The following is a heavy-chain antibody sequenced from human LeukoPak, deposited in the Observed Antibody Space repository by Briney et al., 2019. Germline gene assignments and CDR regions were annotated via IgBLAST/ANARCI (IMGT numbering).Heavy chain of an antibody. V-gene: IGHV4-34*01. J-gene: IGHJ4*02. CDR1: GGSFSGYY. Sequence: PSETLSLTCAVYGGSFSGYYWSWVRQPPGKGLEWIGEINHSGSTNYNPSLKSRVTISVDTSKNQFSLKLSSVTAADTAVYYCARKAGTYYYGSGSYFNSDYWGQGTLVTVSS. CDR2: INHSGST. CDR3: ARKAGTYYYGSGSYFNSDY. D-gene: IGHD3-10*01.